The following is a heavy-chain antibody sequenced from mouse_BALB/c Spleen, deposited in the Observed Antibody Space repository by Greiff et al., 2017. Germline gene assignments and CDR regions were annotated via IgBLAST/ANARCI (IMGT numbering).Heavy chain of an antibody. CDR3: ARGWDYGGY. J-gene: IGHJ4*01. D-gene: IGHD2-4*01. CDR2: IYPGDGDT. CDR1: GYAFSSYW. V-gene: IGHV1-80*01. Sequence: VQLVESGAELVRPGSSVKISCKASGYAFSSYWMNWVKQRPGQGLEWIGQIYPGDGDTNYNGKFKGKATLTADKSSSTAYMQLSSLTSEDSAVYFCARGWDYGGYWGQGTSVTVSS.